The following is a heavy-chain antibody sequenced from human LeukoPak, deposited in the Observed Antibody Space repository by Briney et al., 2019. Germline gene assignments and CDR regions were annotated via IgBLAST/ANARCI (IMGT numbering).Heavy chain of an antibody. CDR2: INHSGST. J-gene: IGHJ4*02. V-gene: IGHV4-34*01. CDR3: ARGNPYYYDSSGYYYLTY. Sequence: SETLSLTCAVYGGSFSGYYWSWIRQPPGKRLEWIGEINHSGSTNYNPSLKSRVTISVDTSKNQFSLKLSSVTAADTAVYYCARGNPYYYDSSGYYYLTYWGQGTLVTVSS. D-gene: IGHD3-22*01. CDR1: GGSFSGYY.